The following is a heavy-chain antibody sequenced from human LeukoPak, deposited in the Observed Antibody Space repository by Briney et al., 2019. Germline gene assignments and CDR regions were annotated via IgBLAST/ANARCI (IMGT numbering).Heavy chain of an antibody. J-gene: IGHJ4*02. CDR1: GYTFTGYC. Sequence: ASVKVSCKASGYTFTGYCMHWVRQAPGQGLEWMGWINPNSGGTNYAQKFQGRVTMTRDTSIRTAYMELSRLRSDDTAVYYCARDLAAVAGAYYWGQGTLVTVSS. V-gene: IGHV1-2*02. CDR3: ARDLAAVAGAYY. CDR2: INPNSGGT. D-gene: IGHD6-19*01.